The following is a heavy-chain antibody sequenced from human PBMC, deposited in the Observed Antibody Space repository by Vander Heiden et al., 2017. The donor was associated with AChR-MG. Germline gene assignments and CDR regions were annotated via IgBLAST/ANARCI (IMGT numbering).Heavy chain of an antibody. Sequence: EVQLLQSGGGLVQPGGSLRPSCAASGFTFSHYAMIWVRPAPGKGLEWVSAISENGADRDYVDSVKGRFSISRDNFNNTVYLQMNSLRAEDTAMYYCAKDPIGSGYGQIDNWGQGALVTVSS. V-gene: IGHV3-23*01. D-gene: IGHD5-12*01. CDR1: GFTFSHYA. CDR3: AKDPIGSGYGQIDN. J-gene: IGHJ4*02. CDR2: ISENGADR.